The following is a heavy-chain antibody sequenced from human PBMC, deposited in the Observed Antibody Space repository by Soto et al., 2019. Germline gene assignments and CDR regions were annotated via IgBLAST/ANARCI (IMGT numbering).Heavy chain of an antibody. CDR2: IYTSGST. CDR1: GGSLSSYS. CDR3: ARYYLDYYDSSGYYYDWFDP. Sequence: PSETLSLTCTVSGGSLSSYSWIWSRRPAGNGLEWIGRIYTSGSTNYNPSLKSRVTMSVDTSKNQFSLKLSSVTAADTAVYYCARYYLDYYDSSGYYYDWFDPWGQGTLVTVSS. V-gene: IGHV4-4*07. J-gene: IGHJ5*02. D-gene: IGHD3-22*01.